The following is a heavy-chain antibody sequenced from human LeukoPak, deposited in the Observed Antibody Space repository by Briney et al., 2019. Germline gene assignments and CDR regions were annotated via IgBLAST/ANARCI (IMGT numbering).Heavy chain of an antibody. J-gene: IGHJ4*02. Sequence: GRSLRLSCAASGFTFSSYGMHWVRQAPGKGLEWVAVISYDGSNKYYADSVKGRFTISRGNSKNTLYLQTNSLRAEDTAVYYCAKNYGSGNYYLDDWGQGTLVTVSS. CDR2: ISYDGSNK. CDR3: AKNYGSGNYYLDD. V-gene: IGHV3-30*18. D-gene: IGHD3-10*01. CDR1: GFTFSSYG.